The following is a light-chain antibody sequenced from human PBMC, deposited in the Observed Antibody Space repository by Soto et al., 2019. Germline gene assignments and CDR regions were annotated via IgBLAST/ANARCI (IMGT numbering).Light chain of an antibody. CDR1: QSIKKY. CDR3: QQSLTMPIT. J-gene: IGKJ5*01. V-gene: IGKV1-39*01. CDR2: SAS. Sequence: DIQMTQSPASLSVSVGDSVTITCRESQSIKKYLNWYLQKQGQAPKLXIRSASTLHRGVPSRFSGSGSRTDFTLTIADLQPDDFATYYCQQSLTMPITFGHGTRLEIK.